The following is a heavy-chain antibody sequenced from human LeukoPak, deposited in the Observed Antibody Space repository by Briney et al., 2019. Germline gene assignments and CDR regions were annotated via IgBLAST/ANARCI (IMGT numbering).Heavy chain of an antibody. D-gene: IGHD6-13*01. CDR3: ASSGYSSSWSIFDY. V-gene: IGHV4-59*01. Sequence: SETLSLTCTVSGGSISSYYWSWIRQPPGKGLEWIGYIYYSGSTNYNPSLKSRVTISVDTSKNQFSLKLSSVTAADTAVYYCASSGYSSSWSIFDYRGQGTLVTVSS. CDR2: IYYSGST. CDR1: GGSISSYY. J-gene: IGHJ4*02.